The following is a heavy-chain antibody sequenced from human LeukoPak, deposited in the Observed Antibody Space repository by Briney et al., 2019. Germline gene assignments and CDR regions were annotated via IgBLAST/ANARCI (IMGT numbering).Heavy chain of an antibody. CDR1: GYTFTAYW. V-gene: IGHV5-51*01. CDR3: ARQGYTSGGYYYYMDV. CDR2: IYPGDSNS. J-gene: IGHJ6*03. Sequence: GEPLKISCKGSGYTFTAYWIAWVRQMPGKGLEWMGSIYPGDSNSRYSPSFQGQVTISADKSISTAYLQWGSLKASDSAMYYCARQGYTSGGYYYYMDVWGKGTTVTVSS. D-gene: IGHD6-25*01.